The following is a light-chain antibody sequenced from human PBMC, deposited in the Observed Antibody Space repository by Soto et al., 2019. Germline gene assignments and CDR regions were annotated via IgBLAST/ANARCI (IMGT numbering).Light chain of an antibody. V-gene: IGLV1-44*01. Sequence: QSGLTQPPSASGTPGQRVSISCSGSGSNIGSNTVNWYHHLPGAAPKLLIYRDNQRPSGVPDRFSGSKSGTSASLAIRGLQSEDEADYYCAAWDDNLDGFVFGTGTKVTVL. CDR1: GSNIGSNT. J-gene: IGLJ1*01. CDR3: AAWDDNLDGFV. CDR2: RDN.